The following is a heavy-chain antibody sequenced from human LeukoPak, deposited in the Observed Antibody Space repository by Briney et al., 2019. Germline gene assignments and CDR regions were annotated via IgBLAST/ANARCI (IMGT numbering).Heavy chain of an antibody. Sequence: ASVKISCKVSGYMFSGSYMHWVQQVPGKGLERMGRVDPEDGKTIYAKKFQGRVTMTADTSIDTAYMDLSSLKSEDTAVYYCATGAITTGYWGQGTLVTVSS. CDR3: ATGAITTGY. V-gene: IGHV1-69-2*01. J-gene: IGHJ4*02. D-gene: IGHD4-11*01. CDR1: GYMFSGSY. CDR2: VDPEDGKT.